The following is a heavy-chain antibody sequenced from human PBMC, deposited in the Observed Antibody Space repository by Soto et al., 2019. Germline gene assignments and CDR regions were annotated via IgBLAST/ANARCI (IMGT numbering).Heavy chain of an antibody. J-gene: IGHJ5*02. CDR3: ASQNRNYYDSSGYDWFDP. V-gene: IGHV1-69*01. Sequence: QVQLVQSGAEVKKPGSSVKVSCKASGGTFSSYAISWVRQAPGQGLEWMGGIIPIFGTANYAQKFQGRVTITADESTSTAYVELSSLRSEDTAVYYCASQNRNYYDSSGYDWFDPWGQGTLVTVSS. CDR2: IIPIFGTA. D-gene: IGHD3-22*01. CDR1: GGTFSSYA.